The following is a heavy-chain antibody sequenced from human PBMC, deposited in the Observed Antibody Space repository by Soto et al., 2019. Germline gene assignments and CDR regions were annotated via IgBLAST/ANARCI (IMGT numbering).Heavy chain of an antibody. CDR3: ASGGVYTWQS. V-gene: IGHV4-4*02. J-gene: IGHJ5*02. CDR2: IFRSGTT. CDR1: GGSVSGDSW. D-gene: IGHD2-8*01. Sequence: QVQLQESGPGLVTPSGTLSLTCAVSGGSVSGDSWWSWARQPPGKVLEWIGEIFRSGTTNYHPSLMSRITLSIDETKNQFSLKLTSVTAADTAVYYCASGGVYTWQSWGPGTVVTFSS.